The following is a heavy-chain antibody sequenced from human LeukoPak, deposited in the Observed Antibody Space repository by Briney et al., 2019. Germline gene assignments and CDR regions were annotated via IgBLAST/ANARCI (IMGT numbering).Heavy chain of an antibody. D-gene: IGHD1-26*01. V-gene: IGHV4-59*01. CDR1: GGSISNNY. Sequence: SETLSLTCTVSGGSISNNYWGWIRQPPGKGLEWFGYMYYSGSTNYNPSLKSRVTISVDTSKNQFSLKLSSVTAADTAVYYCARISGSYFDYWGQGTLVTVSS. CDR2: MYYSGST. CDR3: ARISGSYFDY. J-gene: IGHJ4*02.